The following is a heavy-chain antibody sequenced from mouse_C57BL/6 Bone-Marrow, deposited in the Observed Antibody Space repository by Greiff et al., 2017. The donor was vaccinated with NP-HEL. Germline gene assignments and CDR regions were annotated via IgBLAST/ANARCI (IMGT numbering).Heavy chain of an antibody. CDR3: ARDLGGITTVVAFDY. J-gene: IGHJ2*01. CDR1: GFTFSSYA. V-gene: IGHV5-4*01. D-gene: IGHD1-1*01. Sequence: VQLKESGGGLVKPGGSLKLSCAASGFTFSSYAMSWVRQTPEKRLEWVATISDGGSYTYYPDNVKGRFTLSRDNAKNNLYLQKSHLKAEDTAMYYCARDLGGITTVVAFDYWGQGTTLTVSS. CDR2: ISDGGSYT.